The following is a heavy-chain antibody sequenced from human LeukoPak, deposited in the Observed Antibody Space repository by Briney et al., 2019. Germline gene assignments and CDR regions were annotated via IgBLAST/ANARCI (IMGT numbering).Heavy chain of an antibody. CDR3: ARVRHFDSSGYYYYGMDV. Sequence: SETLSPTCAVSGGSFSGYYWSWIRQPPGKGLEWIGEINHGGSTTYSPSLKSRITISLETSKNQFSLKLNSVTAADTAVYYCARVRHFDSSGYYYYGMDVWGHGTTVTVSS. CDR2: INHGGST. D-gene: IGHD3-22*01. J-gene: IGHJ6*02. V-gene: IGHV4-34*01. CDR1: GGSFSGYY.